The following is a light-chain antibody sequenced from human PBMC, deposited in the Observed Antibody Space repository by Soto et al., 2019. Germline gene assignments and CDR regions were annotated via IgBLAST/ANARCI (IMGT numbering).Light chain of an antibody. V-gene: IGKV1-5*01. J-gene: IGKJ1*01. Sequence: DIQMTQSPSTLSASVGDRVTITCRATQSIRSWLAWFQQKPGKAPKLLIYDASSLESGVPSRFSGSGSETEFTLTISSLQPDDFATYYCQQYNSYSWTFGQGTKVDIK. CDR2: DAS. CDR3: QQYNSYSWT. CDR1: QSIRSW.